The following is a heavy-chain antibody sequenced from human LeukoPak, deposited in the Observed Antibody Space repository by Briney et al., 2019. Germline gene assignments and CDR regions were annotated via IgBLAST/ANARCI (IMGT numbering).Heavy chain of an antibody. D-gene: IGHD5-24*01. CDR2: INHSGST. CDR1: GGSISSYY. V-gene: IGHV4-34*01. CDR3: AREGGYLQLRYFDY. J-gene: IGHJ4*02. Sequence: PSETLSLTCTVPGGSISSYYWRWIRQPPGKGLEWIGEINHSGSTNYNPSLKSRVTISVDTSKNQFSLRLISVTAADTAVYYCAREGGYLQLRYFDYWGQGTLVTVSS.